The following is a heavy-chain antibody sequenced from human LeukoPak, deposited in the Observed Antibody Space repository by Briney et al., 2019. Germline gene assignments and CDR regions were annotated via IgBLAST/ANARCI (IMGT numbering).Heavy chain of an antibody. CDR3: ARGLEDWSGYNPFDP. Sequence: GESLKISCKGSGYSFTSYWIGWVRQMPGKGLEWMGIIYPGDSDTRYSPSFQGQVTISADKSISTAYLQWSSLKASDTAIYYCARGLEDWSGYNPFDPWGQGTLVTVSS. D-gene: IGHD3-3*01. J-gene: IGHJ5*02. V-gene: IGHV5-51*01. CDR1: GYSFTSYW. CDR2: IYPGDSDT.